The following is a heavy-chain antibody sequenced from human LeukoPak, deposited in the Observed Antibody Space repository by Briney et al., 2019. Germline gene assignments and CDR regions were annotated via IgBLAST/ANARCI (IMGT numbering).Heavy chain of an antibody. J-gene: IGHJ4*02. D-gene: IGHD6-19*01. Sequence: SETLSLTCAVYGGSFSGYHWRWIRQPPGKGLEWIGEINHSGSTNYNTYLKSGVTISVETSKNRFSLKLSSVTAADTAVYYCARPVSGSSGWYYNYWGQGTPVTVSS. CDR3: ARPVSGSSGWYYNY. V-gene: IGHV4-34*01. CDR2: INHSGST. CDR1: GGSFSGYH.